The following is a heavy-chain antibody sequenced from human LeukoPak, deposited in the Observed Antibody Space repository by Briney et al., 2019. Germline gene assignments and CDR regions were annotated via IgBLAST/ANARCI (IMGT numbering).Heavy chain of an antibody. CDR2: ISGSSSYI. J-gene: IGHJ5*02. D-gene: IGHD2-2*01. Sequence: GGSLRLSCAASGFTFSSYGMHWVRQAPGKGLEWVSSISGSSSYIYYADSVKGRFTISRDNAKNSLYLEMNSLRAEDTAVYYCARRGPVGCSGTSCFAGPVDSWGQGTLVTVSS. CDR1: GFTFSSYG. CDR3: ARRGPVGCSGTSCFAGPVDS. V-gene: IGHV3-21*01.